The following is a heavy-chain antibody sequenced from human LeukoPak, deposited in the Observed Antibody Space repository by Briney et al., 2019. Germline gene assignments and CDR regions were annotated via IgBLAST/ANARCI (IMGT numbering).Heavy chain of an antibody. CDR3: ARTGKYSSSWVSPFDY. Sequence: GGSLRLSCAASGFTFSSYGMHWVRQAPGKGLEWVAFIRYDGSNKYYADSVKGRFTISRDNSKNTLYLQMNSLRAEDTAVYYCARTGKYSSSWVSPFDYWGQGTLVTVSS. D-gene: IGHD6-13*01. CDR2: IRYDGSNK. V-gene: IGHV3-30*02. CDR1: GFTFSSYG. J-gene: IGHJ4*02.